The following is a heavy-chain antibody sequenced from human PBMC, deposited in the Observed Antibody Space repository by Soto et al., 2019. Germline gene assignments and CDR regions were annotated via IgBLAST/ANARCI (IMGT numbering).Heavy chain of an antibody. Sequence: SDTLSLTCTVRGYCIWNDSYWALIRQPPGKGPERIASIYHGGTTFYNPNLKSRLTISVDKSNIPFSLKLTSETDADIALYYSARVHDMDGAGSTFAYWGHGPLVTVS. J-gene: IGHJ4*01. CDR3: ARVHDMDGAGSTFAY. D-gene: IGHD6-19*01. CDR2: IYHGGTT. V-gene: IGHV4-38-2*02. CDR1: GYCIWNDSY.